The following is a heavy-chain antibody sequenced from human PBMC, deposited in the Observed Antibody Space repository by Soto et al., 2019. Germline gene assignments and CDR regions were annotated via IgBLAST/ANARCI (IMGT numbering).Heavy chain of an antibody. V-gene: IGHV3-74*01. D-gene: IGHD2-21*02. CDR3: VRERERMVTPAHLKS. J-gene: IGHJ4*02. CDR1: GFTFSSYW. Sequence: EVQLVESGGGLVQPGGSLRLSCAASGFTFSSYWMHWVRQAPGKGLVWVSRINSDGSGTTYADSVKGRFTISRDNAKNTTHLPMYTRRCEAPAVDHCVRERERMVTPAHLKSGGQATLSPSPQ. CDR2: INSDGSGT.